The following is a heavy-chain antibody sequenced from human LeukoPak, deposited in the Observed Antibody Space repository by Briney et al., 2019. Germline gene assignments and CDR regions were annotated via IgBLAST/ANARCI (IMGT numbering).Heavy chain of an antibody. CDR2: ISGSGGST. V-gene: IGHV3-23*01. D-gene: IGHD3-10*01. J-gene: IGHJ3*02. CDR3: AREFDAVGRAFDI. Sequence: PGGSLRLSCAASGFTFSSYGMSWVRQAPGKGLEWVSAISGSGGSTYYADSVKGRFTISRDNAKNSLYLQMNSLRAEDTAVYYCAREFDAVGRAFDIWGQGTMVTVSS. CDR1: GFTFSSYG.